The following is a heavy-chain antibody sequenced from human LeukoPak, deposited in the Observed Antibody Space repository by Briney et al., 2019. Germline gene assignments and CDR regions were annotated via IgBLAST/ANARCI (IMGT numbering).Heavy chain of an antibody. V-gene: IGHV5-51*01. D-gene: IGHD6-19*01. CDR3: ARRFRTIAVAGYDAFDI. CDR1: GYSFTSYW. J-gene: IGHJ3*02. CDR2: IYPGDSDT. Sequence: GESLKISCKGSGYSFTSYWIGWVRQMPGKGLEWSGIIYPGDSDTRYSPPFQGQVNISADKSISTAYLQWSSLKASDTAMYYCARRFRTIAVAGYDAFDIWGQGTMVTVSS.